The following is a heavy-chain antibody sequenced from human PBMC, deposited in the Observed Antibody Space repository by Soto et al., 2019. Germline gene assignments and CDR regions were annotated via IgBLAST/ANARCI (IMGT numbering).Heavy chain of an antibody. D-gene: IGHD6-13*01. V-gene: IGHV4-39*01. CDR1: GGSISSSSYY. CDR3: ARTRIAAAGTRDY. CDR2: IYYSGST. J-gene: IGHJ4*02. Sequence: SETLSLTCTVSGGSISSSSYYWGWIRQPPGKGLEWIGSIYYSGSTYYNPSLKSRVTISVDTSKNQFSLKLSSVTAADTAVYYCARTRIAAAGTRDYWGQGTLVTVSS.